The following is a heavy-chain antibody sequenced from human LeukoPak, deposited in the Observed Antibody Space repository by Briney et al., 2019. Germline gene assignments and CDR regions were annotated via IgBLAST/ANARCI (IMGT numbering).Heavy chain of an antibody. Sequence: SETLSLTCTVSGVSISSYYWNWIRQPPGKGLEWIGYIYYSGSTNYNPSLKSRVTMSVDTSKNQFSLKLSSVTAADTAVYYCARKGSSGYYYDYRGQGTLVTVSS. J-gene: IGHJ4*02. CDR3: ARKGSSGYYYDY. D-gene: IGHD3-22*01. CDR2: IYYSGST. V-gene: IGHV4-59*01. CDR1: GVSISSYY.